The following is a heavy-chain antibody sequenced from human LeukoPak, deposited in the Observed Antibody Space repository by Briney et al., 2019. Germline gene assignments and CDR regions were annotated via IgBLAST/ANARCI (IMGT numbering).Heavy chain of an antibody. CDR1: GFTFSSYA. D-gene: IGHD3-22*01. V-gene: IGHV3-23*01. J-gene: IGHJ4*02. CDR2: ISGSGGST. Sequence: QAGGSLRLSCAASGFTFSSYAMSWVRQAPGKGLEWVSAISGSGGSTYYADSVKGRFTISRDNSKNTLYLQMNSLRAEDTAVYYCARVSPTYYYDSSGYYGDYAFDYWGQGTLVTVSS. CDR3: ARVSPTYYYDSSGYYGDYAFDY.